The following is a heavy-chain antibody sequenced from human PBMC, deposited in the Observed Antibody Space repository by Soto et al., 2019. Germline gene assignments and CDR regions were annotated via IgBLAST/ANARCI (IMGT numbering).Heavy chain of an antibody. D-gene: IGHD3-3*01. CDR2: ISDDGSNK. Sequence: QVQLVESGGGVVQPGRSLRLSCAASGFTFSSYGMHWVRQAPGKGLEWVAVISDDGSNKYYADSVKGRFTISRDNSKNTLYLQMNSLRAEDTAVYYCAKDNVYYDFWSGYYTGEYYFDYWGQGTLVTVSS. CDR3: AKDNVYYDFWSGYYTGEYYFDY. CDR1: GFTFSSYG. J-gene: IGHJ4*02. V-gene: IGHV3-30*18.